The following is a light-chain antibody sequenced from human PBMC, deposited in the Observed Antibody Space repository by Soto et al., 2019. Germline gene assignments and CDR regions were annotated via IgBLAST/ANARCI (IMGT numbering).Light chain of an antibody. CDR3: QQYDSSPRT. Sequence: EIVLTQSPGTLSLSPGERATLSCRASQSVSSSYLAWYQQKPGQAPRLLMYDASSRPTGVPDRFSGSGSGTDFTLTISRLEPEDFAIYFCQQYDSSPRTFGQGTKVEIK. J-gene: IGKJ1*01. V-gene: IGKV3-20*01. CDR2: DAS. CDR1: QSVSSSY.